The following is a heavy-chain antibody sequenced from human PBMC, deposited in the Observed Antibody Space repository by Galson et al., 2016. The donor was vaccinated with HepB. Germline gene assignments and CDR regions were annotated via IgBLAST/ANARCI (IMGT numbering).Heavy chain of an antibody. CDR2: MNGDGSDT. CDR1: GFTFSNYW. J-gene: IGHJ5*02. CDR3: VRQRGSATINWFDP. Sequence: SLRLSCAASGFTFSNYWMHWVRQVPGKGLVWVSRMNGDGSDTTYADSVKGRFTISRDNAKNTLYLQMNSLRAEDTAVYYCVRQRGSATINWFDPWGQGTLVTVSS. D-gene: IGHD6-19*01. V-gene: IGHV3-74*01.